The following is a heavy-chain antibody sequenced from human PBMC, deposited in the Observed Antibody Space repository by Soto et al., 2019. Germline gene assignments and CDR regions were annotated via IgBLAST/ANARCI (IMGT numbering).Heavy chain of an antibody. CDR3: AKDRAAGYSSSWSYDY. CDR1: GLIFSSYG. CDR2: IPYDGSNE. J-gene: IGHJ4*02. V-gene: IGHV3-30*18. D-gene: IGHD6-13*01. Sequence: QVQLVESGGGVVQPGTSLRLSCAASGLIFSSYGMHWVRQAPGKGLEWVAVIPYDGSNEHYADSVKGRFTISRDNSKNTLYLQMNSLRAEDTVVYYCAKDRAAGYSSSWSYDYWGQGTLVTVSS.